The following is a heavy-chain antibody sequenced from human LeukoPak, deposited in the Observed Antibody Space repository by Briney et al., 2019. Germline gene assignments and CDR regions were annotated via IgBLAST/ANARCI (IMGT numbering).Heavy chain of an antibody. D-gene: IGHD5-12*01. Sequence: GGSLRLSRAASGFTFSSYAMHWVRQAPGKELEWVAVISYDGRNKYYADSVKGRFTISRDNSKNTLSLQMNSLRAEDTAVYYCARRSSGYDYFDIDYWGQGTLVTVSS. V-gene: IGHV3-30*04. CDR1: GFTFSSYA. J-gene: IGHJ4*02. CDR3: ARRSSGYDYFDIDY. CDR2: ISYDGRNK.